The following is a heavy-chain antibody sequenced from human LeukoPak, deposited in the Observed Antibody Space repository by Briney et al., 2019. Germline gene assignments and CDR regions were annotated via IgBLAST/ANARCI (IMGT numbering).Heavy chain of an antibody. Sequence: SVKLSCDASGGTFSSYAISWVRQAPGQGLEWMGRIIPILGIANYAQKFQGRVTITADKSTSTAYMELSSLRSEDTAVYYCASKTHRTGAYYYYGMDVWGQGTTVTVSS. V-gene: IGHV1-69*04. CDR2: IIPILGIA. CDR3: ASKTHRTGAYYYYGMDV. D-gene: IGHD3-10*01. CDR1: GGTFSSYA. J-gene: IGHJ6*02.